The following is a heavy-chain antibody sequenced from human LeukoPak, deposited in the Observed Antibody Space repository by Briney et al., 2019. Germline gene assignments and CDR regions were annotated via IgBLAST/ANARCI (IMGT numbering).Heavy chain of an antibody. V-gene: IGHV4-34*01. CDR1: GGSFSDSD. J-gene: IGHJ3*01. CDR2: INQSGST. CDR3: ARVSFDTRGHDAFDL. Sequence: SETLSLACAVHGGSFSDSDWSWIRQPPGKGLEWIGEINQSGSTSSNASLKSRATISLDKSKNQFSLNLRSVTAADTALYYCARVSFDTRGHDAFDLWGQGTLVTVSP. D-gene: IGHD3-16*02.